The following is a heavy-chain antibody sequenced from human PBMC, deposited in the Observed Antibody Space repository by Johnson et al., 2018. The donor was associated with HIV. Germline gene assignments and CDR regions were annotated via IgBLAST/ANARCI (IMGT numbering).Heavy chain of an antibody. CDR1: RFTFDDYA. CDR3: ARGGLGYQNFHDPFDV. J-gene: IGHJ3*01. D-gene: IGHD3-16*02. CDR2: INWNGGST. Sequence: VQLVESGGVVVHPGGSLRLSCETSRFTFDDYAMHWVRQAPGKGLEWVSGINWNGGSTGYADSMKGRFTISRDNAKNSLYLQMNSLRPEDTALYYCARGGLGYQNFHDPFDVWGQGTLVTVS. V-gene: IGHV3-20*04.